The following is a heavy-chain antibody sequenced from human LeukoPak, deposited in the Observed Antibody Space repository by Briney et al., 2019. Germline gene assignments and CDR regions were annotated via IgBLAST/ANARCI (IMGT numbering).Heavy chain of an antibody. D-gene: IGHD1-1*01. Sequence: PSETLSLTCTVSGGSISAYYWSWIRQPAGKGLEWIGRIYTSGSTNYNPSLKSRVTMLVDTSKNQFSLKLSSVTAADTAVYYCAKTGPHIDDALDLWGQGTMVTVSS. V-gene: IGHV4-4*07. CDR3: AKTGPHIDDALDL. J-gene: IGHJ3*01. CDR2: IYTSGST. CDR1: GGSISAYY.